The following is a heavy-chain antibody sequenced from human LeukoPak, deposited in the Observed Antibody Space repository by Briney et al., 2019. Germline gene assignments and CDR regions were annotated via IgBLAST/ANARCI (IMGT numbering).Heavy chain of an antibody. J-gene: IGHJ4*02. CDR3: ARCVGYPRGCLY. D-gene: IGHD3-16*02. V-gene: IGHV3-53*01. CDR2: IYSGGST. CDR1: GFTVSSNY. Sequence: GGSLILSCAASGFTVSSNYMSWVRQAPGTGLEWDPVIYSGGSTYYADSVKGRFTISRDNSKNTLYLQMNSLRAEDTAVYYCARCVGYPRGCLYWGQGTLVTVSS.